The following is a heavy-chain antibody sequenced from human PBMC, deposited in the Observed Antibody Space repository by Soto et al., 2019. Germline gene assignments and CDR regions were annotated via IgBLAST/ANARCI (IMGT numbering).Heavy chain of an antibody. J-gene: IGHJ3*01. V-gene: IGHV3-23*01. CDR2: VLGGGGST. CDR1: GFTFSSYA. Sequence: EVQLLESGGGLVQPGGSLRLSCAASGFTFSSYAMSWVRQTPGKGLEWVSGVLGGGGSTFYADSVKGRFTISRDNSKNTLYVQMNLLSAEDTAIYFCARKGPPRDAFDLWGQGTMVTVSS. CDR3: ARKGPPRDAFDL.